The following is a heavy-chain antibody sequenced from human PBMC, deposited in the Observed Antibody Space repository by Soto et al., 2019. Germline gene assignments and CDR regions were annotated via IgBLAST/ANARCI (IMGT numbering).Heavy chain of an antibody. V-gene: IGHV3-73*01. CDR2: IRDITNNFAT. D-gene: IGHD2-15*01. CDR1: GFTLSASA. CDR3: AKILHREVVFDP. Sequence: PGGSLRLSCAASGFTLSASAVHWVRQPPGKGLEWVARIRDITNNFATAYAASVKGRFTVSRDDSQNTAYLQMNSLKTEDTAVYYCAKILHREVVFDPWGQGTLVTVSS. J-gene: IGHJ5*02.